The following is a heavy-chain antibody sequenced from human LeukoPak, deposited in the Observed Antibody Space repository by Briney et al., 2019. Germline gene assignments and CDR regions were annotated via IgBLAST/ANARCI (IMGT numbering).Heavy chain of an antibody. J-gene: IGHJ5*02. V-gene: IGHV1-3*01. CDR2: INAGNGNT. Sequence: GASVKVSCKASGYTFTSYAMHWVRQAPGQRLEWMGWINAGNGNTKYSQKFQGRVTITRDTSASTAYMELSSLRSEDTAVSYCARDWAYCGGDCYPPVGWFDPWGQGTLVTVSS. D-gene: IGHD2-21*02. CDR1: GYTFTSYA. CDR3: ARDWAYCGGDCYPPVGWFDP.